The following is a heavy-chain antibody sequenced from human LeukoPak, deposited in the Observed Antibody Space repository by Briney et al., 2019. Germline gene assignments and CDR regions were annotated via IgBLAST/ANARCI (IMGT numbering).Heavy chain of an antibody. CDR3: ARIANSVYYYYDF. Sequence: GGSLRLSRAASGFTFSTYSMDWVRQAPGKGLEWVSSISGSSNYIYYADSVKGRFTISRDNAKNSLYLLMNSLRAEDTAVYYCARIANSVYYYYDFWGQGTLVTVSS. V-gene: IGHV3-21*01. D-gene: IGHD3-22*01. CDR2: ISGSSNYI. CDR1: GFTFSTYS. J-gene: IGHJ4*01.